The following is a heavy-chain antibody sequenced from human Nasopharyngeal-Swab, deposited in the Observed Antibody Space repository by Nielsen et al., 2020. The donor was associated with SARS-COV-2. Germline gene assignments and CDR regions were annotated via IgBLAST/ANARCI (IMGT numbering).Heavy chain of an antibody. CDR2: IYHRGST. CDR3: ARVLYNYYYYYYMDV. Sequence: WIRQPPGTGLEWIGSIYHRGSTYYNPSLKSRVTISVDTSKNQFSLKLSSVTAADTAVYYCARVLYNYYYYYYMDVWGKGTTVTVSS. V-gene: IGHV4-38-2*02. D-gene: IGHD2-8*01. J-gene: IGHJ6*03.